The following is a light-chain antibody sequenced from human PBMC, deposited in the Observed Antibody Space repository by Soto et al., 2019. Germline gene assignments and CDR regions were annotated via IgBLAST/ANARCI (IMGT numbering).Light chain of an antibody. CDR1: SSDVGGYSY. V-gene: IGLV2-11*01. J-gene: IGLJ1*01. Sequence: QSVLTQPHSVSGSPGQSVTISCTGTSSDVGGYSYVSWYQQHPGKAPELIIYDVTERTSGVPDRFSGSKSGNTASLTISGLQAEDEADYYCCSYTGSYSYVFGIGTKLTVL. CDR3: CSYTGSYSYV. CDR2: DVT.